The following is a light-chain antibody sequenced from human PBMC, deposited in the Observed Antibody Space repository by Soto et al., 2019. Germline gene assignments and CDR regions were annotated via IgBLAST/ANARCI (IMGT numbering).Light chain of an antibody. J-gene: IGLJ7*01. Sequence: QSVLTQPPSVSAAPGQSVAISCSGGSSNIEKNYVSWYQQLPGTAPKLLIYDNNKRPSGTPDRFSGSKSGTSATLDITGLQTGDEADYCCATWDSSLRVVLFGGATQLTVL. V-gene: IGLV1-51*01. CDR2: DNN. CDR3: ATWDSSLRVVL. CDR1: SSNIEKNY.